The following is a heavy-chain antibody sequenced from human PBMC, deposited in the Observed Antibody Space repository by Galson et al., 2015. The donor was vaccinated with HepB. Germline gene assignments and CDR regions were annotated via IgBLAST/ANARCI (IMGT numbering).Heavy chain of an antibody. V-gene: IGHV3-21*01. Sequence: SLRLSCAASGFTFSTYSMNWVRQAPGKGLEWVSSISTSTTYIYYADSVKGRFTISRDDAKNSLYLRMNSLRAEDTAVYFCASGYFYDPSGYKYWGQGTLVTVSS. J-gene: IGHJ4*02. CDR2: ISTSTTYI. D-gene: IGHD3-22*01. CDR1: GFTFSTYS. CDR3: ASGYFYDPSGYKY.